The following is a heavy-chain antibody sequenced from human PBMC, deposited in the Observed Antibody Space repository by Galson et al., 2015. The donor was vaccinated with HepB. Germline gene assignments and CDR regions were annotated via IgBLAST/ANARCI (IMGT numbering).Heavy chain of an antibody. CDR3: VKDKATDYFDSDASDAFDI. CDR1: GFSFDEYA. V-gene: IGHV3-9*01. J-gene: IGHJ3*02. CDR2: IRWSRGRA. D-gene: IGHD3-22*01. Sequence: SLRLSCAASGFSFDEYAMHWVRQAPGKGLEWVAGIRWSRGRAGYADSVKGRFTISRDNAKSSLYLQMNSLRPEDSALYYCVKDKATDYFDSDASDAFDIWGQGTMVIVSS.